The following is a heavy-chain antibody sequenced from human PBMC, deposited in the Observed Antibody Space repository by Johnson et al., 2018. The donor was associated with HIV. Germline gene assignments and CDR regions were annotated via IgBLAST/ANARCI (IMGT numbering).Heavy chain of an antibody. CDR3: ARACRDGYTCDAFDI. Sequence: VQLVESGGGLVQPGGSLRLSCAASGFTVSSNYMSWVRQGPGKGLEWVSVINSGGSTNYVDSMRGRFTISRDNSKNTLYLQMNSLRAEDTAVYYCARACRDGYTCDAFDIWGQGTMVTVSS. V-gene: IGHV3-66*01. D-gene: IGHD5-24*01. J-gene: IGHJ3*02. CDR1: GFTVSSNY. CDR2: INSGGST.